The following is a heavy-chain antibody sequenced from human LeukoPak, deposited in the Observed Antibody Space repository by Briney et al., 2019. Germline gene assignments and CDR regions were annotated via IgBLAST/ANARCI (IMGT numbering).Heavy chain of an antibody. J-gene: IGHJ3*02. CDR1: GYTFTSYA. D-gene: IGHD3-3*01. CDR2: INTNTGNP. CDR3: ARVGGKYYDFWSGYYRDNDAFDI. Sequence: ASVKVSCKASGYTFTSYAMNWVRQAPGQGLEWMGWINTNTGNPTYAQGFTGRFVFSLDTSVSTAYLQISSLKAEDTAVYYCARVGGKYYDFWSGYYRDNDAFDIWGQGTMVTVSS. V-gene: IGHV7-4-1*02.